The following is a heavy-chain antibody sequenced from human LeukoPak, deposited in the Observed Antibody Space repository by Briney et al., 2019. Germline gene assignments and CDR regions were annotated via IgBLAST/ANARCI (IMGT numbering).Heavy chain of an antibody. J-gene: IGHJ6*02. D-gene: IGHD3-22*01. V-gene: IGHV3-21*01. CDR3: ARDTYYYDSSGYTYYYYGMDV. CDR1: GFTFSSYA. CDR2: ISSSSSYI. Sequence: GGSLRLSCAASGFTFSSYAMNWVRQAPGKGLEWVSSISSSSSYIYYADSVKGRFTISRDNAKNSLYLQMNSLRAEDTAVYYCARDTYYYDSSGYTYYYYGMDVWGQGTTVTVSS.